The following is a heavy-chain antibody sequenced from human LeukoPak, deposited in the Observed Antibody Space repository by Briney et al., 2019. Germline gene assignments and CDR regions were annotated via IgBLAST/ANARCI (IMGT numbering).Heavy chain of an antibody. CDR2: IIPILGIA. CDR1: GGTFSSYA. J-gene: IGHJ4*02. D-gene: IGHD6-19*01. V-gene: IGHV1-69*04. Sequence: SVKVSCKASGGTFSSYAISWVRQAPGQGLEWMGRIIPILGIANYAQKFQGRVTITADKSTSTAYMELSSLRSEDTAVYYCARGLKWLDHMSDYWGQGTLVTVSS. CDR3: ARGLKWLDHMSDY.